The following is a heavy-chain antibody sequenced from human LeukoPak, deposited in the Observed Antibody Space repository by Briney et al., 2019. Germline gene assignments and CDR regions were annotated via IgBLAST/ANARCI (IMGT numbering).Heavy chain of an antibody. D-gene: IGHD6-19*01. CDR1: GGSISSYY. V-gene: IGHV4-59*08. Sequence: SETLSLTCTVSGGSISSYYWSWIRQPPGKGLEWIGYIYYSGSTNYNPSLKSRVTISVDTSKNQFSLKLSSVTAADTAVYYCARSSSGWWAYFVYWGQGTLVTVSS. CDR3: ARSSSGWWAYFVY. J-gene: IGHJ4*02. CDR2: IYYSGST.